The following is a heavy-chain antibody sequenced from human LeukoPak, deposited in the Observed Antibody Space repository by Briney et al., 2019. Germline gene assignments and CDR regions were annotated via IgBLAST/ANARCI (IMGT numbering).Heavy chain of an antibody. D-gene: IGHD4-17*01. CDR3: AKVGTTVTTYYYYYMDV. V-gene: IGHV3-23*01. J-gene: IGHJ6*03. CDR1: GFTFSSYA. Sequence: GGSLRLSCAASGFTFSSYAMSWVRQAPGKGLEWVSAISGSGGSTYYADSVKGRFTISRDNSKNTLYLQMNSLRAEDTAVYYCAKVGTTVTTYYYYYMDVWGKGTTVTVSS. CDR2: ISGSGGST.